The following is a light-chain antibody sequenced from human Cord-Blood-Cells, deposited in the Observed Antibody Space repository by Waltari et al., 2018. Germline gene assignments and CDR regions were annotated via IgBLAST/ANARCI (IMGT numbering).Light chain of an antibody. CDR3: QQYYSTLYT. V-gene: IGKV1-NL1*01. J-gene: IGKJ2*01. Sequence: DIQMTQSPSSLSASVGDRVTITCRASQGISNSLAWYQQKPGKAPKLLLYAASRLESGVPSRFSDSGSGTDYTLTISSLQPEDFATYYCQQYYSTLYTFGQGTKLEIK. CDR1: QGISNS. CDR2: AAS.